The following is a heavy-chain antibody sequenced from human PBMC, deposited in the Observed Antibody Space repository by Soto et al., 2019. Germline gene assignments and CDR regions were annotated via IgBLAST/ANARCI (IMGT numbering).Heavy chain of an antibody. Sequence: QVQLVESGGGVVQPGRSLRLSCAASGFTFSSYAMHWVRQAPGKGLEWVAVISYDGSNKYHADSVKGRFTISRDNSKNTLYLQMNSLRAEDTAVYYCARDGPDTAMVARGGYWGQGTLVTVSS. CDR1: GFTFSSYA. CDR3: ARDGPDTAMVARGGY. CDR2: ISYDGSNK. J-gene: IGHJ4*02. D-gene: IGHD5-18*01. V-gene: IGHV3-30-3*01.